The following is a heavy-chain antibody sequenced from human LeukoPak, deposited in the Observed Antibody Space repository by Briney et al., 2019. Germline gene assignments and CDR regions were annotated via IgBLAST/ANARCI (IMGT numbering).Heavy chain of an antibody. J-gene: IGHJ6*04. Sequence: ASVKVSCKASGYTFTSYAMHWVRQAPGQRLEWMGWINAGNGNTKYSQKFQGRVTITRDTSASTAYMELSSLRSEDTAVYYCARDAHMTTVTSGHYYGMDVWGKGTTVTVSS. CDR1: GYTFTSYA. D-gene: IGHD4-17*01. V-gene: IGHV1-3*01. CDR3: ARDAHMTTVTSGHYYGMDV. CDR2: INAGNGNT.